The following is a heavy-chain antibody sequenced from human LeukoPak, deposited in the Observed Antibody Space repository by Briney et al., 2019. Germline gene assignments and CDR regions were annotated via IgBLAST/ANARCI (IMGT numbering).Heavy chain of an antibody. V-gene: IGHV4-4*02. CDR1: GGSISSSNW. D-gene: IGHD6-13*01. CDR2: IYHSGST. CDR3: ARHPRSPGIAAAGNMVTAFDI. J-gene: IGHJ3*02. Sequence: PSGTLSLTCAVSGGSISSSNWWSWVRQPPGKGLEWIGEIYHSGSTNYNPSLKSRVTISVDKSKNQFSLKLSSVTAADTAVYYCARHPRSPGIAAAGNMVTAFDIWGQGTMVTVSS.